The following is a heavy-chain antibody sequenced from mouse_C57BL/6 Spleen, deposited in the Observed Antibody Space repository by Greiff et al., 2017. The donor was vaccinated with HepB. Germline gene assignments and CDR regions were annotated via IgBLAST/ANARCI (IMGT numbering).Heavy chain of an antibody. CDR1: GYTFTDYY. J-gene: IGHJ3*01. D-gene: IGHD1-1*01. Sequence: VKVVESGAELVRPGASVKLSCKASGYTFTDYYLNWVKQRPGQGLEWIARIYPGSGNTYYNEKFKGKATLTAEKSSSTAYMQLSSLTSEDSAVYFCARSSGSSPFAYWGQGTLVTVSA. CDR2: IYPGSGNT. CDR3: ARSSGSSPFAY. V-gene: IGHV1-76*01.